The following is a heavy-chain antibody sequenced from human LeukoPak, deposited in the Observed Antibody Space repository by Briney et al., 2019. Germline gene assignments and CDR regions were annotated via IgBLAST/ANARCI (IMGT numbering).Heavy chain of an antibody. CDR2: ISFDASRS. Sequence: GGSLRLSCLASGFRFENFAMHWVRQAPGKGLEWVAVISFDASRSGSADSVQGRFTISRDNSKNTLYLQMNSLRVEDTAVYYCASRGGLSWFGALRHWSQGTLVTVSS. V-gene: IGHV3-30*04. CDR3: ASRGGLSWFGALRH. J-gene: IGHJ4*02. CDR1: GFRFENFA. D-gene: IGHD3-10*01.